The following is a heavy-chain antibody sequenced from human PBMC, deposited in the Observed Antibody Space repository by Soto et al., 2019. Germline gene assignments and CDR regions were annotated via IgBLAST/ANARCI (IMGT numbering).Heavy chain of an antibody. V-gene: IGHV4-31*03. CDR2: IYYSGST. CDR3: ARSFGGYYYGSGRDKHDAFDI. Sequence: SDTLSLTCTVSGGSISSGGYYWSWIRQLPGKGLEWIGYIYYSGSTYYNPSLKSRVTISADTSKNQFSLKLSSVTAADTAVYYCARSFGGYYYGSGRDKHDAFDIWGQGTMVT. J-gene: IGHJ3*02. D-gene: IGHD3-10*01. CDR1: GGSISSGGYY.